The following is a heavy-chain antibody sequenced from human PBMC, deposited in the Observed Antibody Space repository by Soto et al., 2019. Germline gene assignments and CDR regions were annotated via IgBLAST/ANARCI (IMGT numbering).Heavy chain of an antibody. CDR1: GGSISGYY. V-gene: IGHV4-59*12. D-gene: IGHD3-10*02. CDR3: ASVRGGYYYAMDV. J-gene: IGHJ6*02. Sequence: SETLSLTCTVSGGSISGYYLSWIRQPPGKGLEWIGYIYYSGSINYNPSLKSRVTISVDTSKNQFSLKLSSVTAADTAVYYCASVRGGYYYAMDVWGQGTTVTVSS. CDR2: IYYSGSI.